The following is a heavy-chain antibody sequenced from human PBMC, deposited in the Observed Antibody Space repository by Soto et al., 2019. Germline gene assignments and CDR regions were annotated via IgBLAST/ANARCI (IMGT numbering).Heavy chain of an antibody. J-gene: IGHJ4*02. Sequence: SETLSLTCTVSGGSISSYYWSWIRQPPGKGLEWIGYIYYSGSTNYNPSLKSRVTISVDTSKNQFSLKLSSVTAADTAVYYCARGKGSSGYYWNFDYWGQGTLVTAPQ. D-gene: IGHD3-22*01. CDR1: GGSISSYY. CDR3: ARGKGSSGYYWNFDY. V-gene: IGHV4-59*01. CDR2: IYYSGST.